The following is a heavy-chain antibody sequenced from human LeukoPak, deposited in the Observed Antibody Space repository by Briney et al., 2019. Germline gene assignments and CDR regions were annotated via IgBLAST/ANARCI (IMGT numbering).Heavy chain of an antibody. CDR2: FIPILAIA. Sequence: SVKVSCKASGGTLSSYAISWVRQAPGQGLEWMGRFIPILAIANYAQNFQGRVTITADTSTSTAYMELSSLRSEDTAVYYCASGNRYCSSVTCSAIDYWGQGTLVTVSS. J-gene: IGHJ4*02. CDR3: ASGNRYCSSVTCSAIDY. D-gene: IGHD2-15*01. V-gene: IGHV1-69*04. CDR1: GGTLSSYA.